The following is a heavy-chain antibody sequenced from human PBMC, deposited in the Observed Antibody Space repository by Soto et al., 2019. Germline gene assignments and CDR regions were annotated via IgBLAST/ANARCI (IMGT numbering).Heavy chain of an antibody. V-gene: IGHV4-38-2*01. CDR2: MHHTGST. J-gene: IGHJ4*02. Sequence: SETLSLTCVVSGDSVSSGYYWVWIRQPPGKGRYWIGSMHHTGSTYYNPSLKSRLTISMDTSQNEFSLTQKSGTXTETSVYYCARGIVPGAIKMAHDYRGKGSVVT. D-gene: IGHD2-15*01. CDR3: ARGIVPGAIKMAHDY. CDR1: GDSVSSGYY.